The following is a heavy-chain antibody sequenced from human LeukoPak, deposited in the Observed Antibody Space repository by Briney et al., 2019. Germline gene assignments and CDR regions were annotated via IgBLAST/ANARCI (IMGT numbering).Heavy chain of an antibody. J-gene: IGHJ4*02. Sequence: GGSLILSCTASGFTFNTYTMNWVRQAPGKGLEWVSSISSGSTYRYYADSVKSRFTISRDNAENSLFLQMDSLRAEDTALYYCARDSERRDGFSLYFFDYWGRGTLVTVSS. V-gene: IGHV3-21*01. CDR2: ISSGSTYR. CDR3: ARDSERRDGFSLYFFDY. CDR1: GFTFNTYT. D-gene: IGHD5-24*01.